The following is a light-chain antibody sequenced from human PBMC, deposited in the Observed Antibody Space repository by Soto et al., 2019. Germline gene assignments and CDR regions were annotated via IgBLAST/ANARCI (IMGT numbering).Light chain of an antibody. CDR1: QSVNSN. CDR2: GIS. V-gene: IGKV3-15*01. J-gene: IGKJ5*01. CDR3: QQYSKWPIT. Sequence: ERGTTQSKAFLSVSPGESATVSCRASQSVNSNYLAWYQQHPGQPPRLLTYGISTRATGIPARFSGSGSGTEFSLTISSLQSEDFAVYYCQQYSKWPITFGQGTRLEI.